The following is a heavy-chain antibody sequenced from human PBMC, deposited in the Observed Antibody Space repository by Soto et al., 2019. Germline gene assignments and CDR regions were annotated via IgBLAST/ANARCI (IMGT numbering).Heavy chain of an antibody. V-gene: IGHV1-18*01. CDR3: ARRTIASDFHRLLIDY. CDR1: GYTFTSYG. J-gene: IGHJ4*02. D-gene: IGHD3-9*01. Sequence: ASVKVSCKASGYTFTSYGISWVRQAPGQGLEWMGWISAYNGNTNYAQKLQGRVTMTTDTSTSTAYMELRSLRSDDTAVYYCARRTIASDFHRLLIDYSCQGTLVTLSS. CDR2: ISAYNGNT.